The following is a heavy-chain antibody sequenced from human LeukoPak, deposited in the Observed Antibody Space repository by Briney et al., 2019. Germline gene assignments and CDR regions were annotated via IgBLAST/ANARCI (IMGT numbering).Heavy chain of an antibody. CDR2: INWNGGST. J-gene: IGHJ6*03. CDR3: AREFRGSDILTGYYTDRYHYYYMDV. CDR1: GFTFDDYG. V-gene: IGHV3-20*04. D-gene: IGHD3-9*01. Sequence: GGSLRLSCAASGFTFDDYGMSWVRQAPGKGLEWVSGINWNGGSTGYADSVKGRFTISRDNAKNSLYLQMNSLRAEDTAVYYCAREFRGSDILTGYYTDRYHYYYMDVWGKGTTVTISS.